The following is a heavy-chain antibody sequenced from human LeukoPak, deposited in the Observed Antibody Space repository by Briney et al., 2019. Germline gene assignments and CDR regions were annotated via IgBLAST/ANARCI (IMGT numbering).Heavy chain of an antibody. CDR2: IRYDGSNK. Sequence: GGSLRLSCAASGFTFSSYGMHWVRQAPGEGLEWVAFIRYDGSNKYYADSVKGRFTISRDNAKNSLYLQVNSLRAEDTAVYYGARGLMWFGELFDYWGQGTLVTVSS. V-gene: IGHV3-30*02. CDR1: GFTFSSYG. D-gene: IGHD3-10*01. CDR3: ARGLMWFGELFDY. J-gene: IGHJ4*02.